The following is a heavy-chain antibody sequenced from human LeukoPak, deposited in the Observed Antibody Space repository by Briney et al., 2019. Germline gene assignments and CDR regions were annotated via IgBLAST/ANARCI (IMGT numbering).Heavy chain of an antibody. CDR3: AKPVATVPYYYYYMDV. Sequence: GGSLRLSCAASGFTFSSYAMSWVRQAPGKGLEWVSAISGSGGSTYYADSVKGRFTISRDNSKNTLYLQMNSLRAEDTAVYYCAKPVATVPYYYYYMDVWGKGTTVTVSS. J-gene: IGHJ6*03. D-gene: IGHD5-12*01. CDR2: ISGSGGST. V-gene: IGHV3-23*01. CDR1: GFTFSSYA.